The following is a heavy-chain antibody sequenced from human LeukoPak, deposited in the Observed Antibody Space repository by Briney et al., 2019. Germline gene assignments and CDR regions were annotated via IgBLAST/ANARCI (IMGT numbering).Heavy chain of an antibody. CDR1: GGSMSSHY. Sequence: PSETLSLICIVSGGSMSSHYWGWIRQPPGKGAEWIGYVFYNGNSNYNPSLKSRLTMSVDTSKNQFSLTLSSVTAADTAFYYCTRLTLTKTWFDPWGQGTLVTVSS. CDR2: VFYNGNS. D-gene: IGHD4-4*01. CDR3: TRLTLTKTWFDP. V-gene: IGHV4-59*08. J-gene: IGHJ5*02.